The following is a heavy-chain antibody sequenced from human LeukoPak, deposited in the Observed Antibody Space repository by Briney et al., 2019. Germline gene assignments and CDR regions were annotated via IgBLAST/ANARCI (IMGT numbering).Heavy chain of an antibody. D-gene: IGHD1-26*01. V-gene: IGHV4-30-2*01. CDR2: IYHSGST. CDR1: GGSISSGGYS. Sequence: MTSETLSLTCAVSGGSISSGGYSWSWIRQPPGKGLEWIGYIYHSGSTYYNPSLKSRVTISVDTSKNQFSLKLTSVTAADTAVYYCARHVGVVGATNYWGQGTLVTVSS. CDR3: ARHVGVVGATNY. J-gene: IGHJ4*02.